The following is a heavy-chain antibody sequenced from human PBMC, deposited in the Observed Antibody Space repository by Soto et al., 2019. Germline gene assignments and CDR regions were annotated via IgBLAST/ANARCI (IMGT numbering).Heavy chain of an antibody. J-gene: IGHJ4*02. CDR1: GFTFSSYW. V-gene: IGHV3-74*01. CDR3: ARDPTYFYDSSGYYDY. Sequence: EVQLVESGGGLVQPGGCLRLSCEASGFTFSSYWMHWVRQAPGKGLVWVSRINSDGSSTSYADSVKGRFTISRDNAKNTLYLQMNSLRAEDTAVYYCARDPTYFYDSSGYYDYWGQGTLVTVSS. CDR2: INSDGSST. D-gene: IGHD3-22*01.